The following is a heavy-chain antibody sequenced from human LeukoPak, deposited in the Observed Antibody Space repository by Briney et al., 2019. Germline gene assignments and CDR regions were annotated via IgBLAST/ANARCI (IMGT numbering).Heavy chain of an antibody. V-gene: IGHV4-39*02. CDR3: ARDPTAAGKGAWFDP. Sequence: SETLSLTCTVSGGSISSSSYYWGWIRQPPGKGLEWIGSIYYSGSTYYNPSLKSRVPISVDTSKNQFSLKLSSVAAADTAVYYCARDPTAAGKGAWFDPWGQGTLVTVSS. D-gene: IGHD6-13*01. CDR1: GGSISSSSYY. J-gene: IGHJ5*02. CDR2: IYYSGST.